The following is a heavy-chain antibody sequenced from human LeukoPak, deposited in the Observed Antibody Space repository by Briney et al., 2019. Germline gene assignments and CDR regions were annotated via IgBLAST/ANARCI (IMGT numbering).Heavy chain of an antibody. CDR3: ARDPPYCSGGSCNDY. J-gene: IGHJ4*02. Sequence: GGSLRLSCAASGFTFSSYWMSWVRQAPGEGLEWVANIKQDGSEKYYVDSVKGRFTISRDNAKNSLYLQMNSLRAEDTAVYYCARDPPYCSGGSCNDYWGQGTLVTVSS. D-gene: IGHD2-15*01. CDR1: GFTFSSYW. CDR2: IKQDGSEK. V-gene: IGHV3-7*03.